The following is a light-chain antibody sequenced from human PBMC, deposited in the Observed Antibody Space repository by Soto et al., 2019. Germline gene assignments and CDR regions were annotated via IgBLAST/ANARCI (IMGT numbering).Light chain of an antibody. CDR3: QQSNDWPPWT. CDR1: QSISRN. Sequence: EIVMTQSPATLSVSPGESATLSCRASQSISRNLAWYQQKPGQAPRLLIYHTSTRAAGIPARFSGSRSGTEFTLTISSLQSEDSAVSYCQQSNDWPPWTFGQGTKVEIK. CDR2: HTS. V-gene: IGKV3-15*01. J-gene: IGKJ1*01.